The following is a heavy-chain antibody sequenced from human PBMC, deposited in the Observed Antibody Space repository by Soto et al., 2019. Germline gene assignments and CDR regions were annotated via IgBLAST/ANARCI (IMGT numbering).Heavy chain of an antibody. Sequence: ASVKVSCKASGYTFTSYAMHWVRQAPGQRLEWMGWISAYNGNTNYAQKLQGRVTMTTDTSTSTAYMELRSLRSEDTAVYYCAIGLGLYYFDYWGQGPLVTVSS. CDR1: GYTFTSYA. CDR2: ISAYNGNT. V-gene: IGHV1-3*01. CDR3: AIGLGLYYFDY. D-gene: IGHD1-26*01. J-gene: IGHJ4*02.